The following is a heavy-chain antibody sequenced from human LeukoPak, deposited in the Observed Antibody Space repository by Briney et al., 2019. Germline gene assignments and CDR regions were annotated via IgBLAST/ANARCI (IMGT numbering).Heavy chain of an antibody. V-gene: IGHV4-61*02. CDR2: IYTCGST. Sequence: PSETLSLTCTVSGGSISSGSYYWSWIRQPAGKGLEWIGRIYTCGSTNYNPSLKSRVTISVDTSKNQFSLKLSSVTAADTAVYYCARSLEGPIMYFQHWGQGTLVTVSS. J-gene: IGHJ1*01. CDR1: GGSISSGSYY. D-gene: IGHD1-1*01. CDR3: ARSLEGPIMYFQH.